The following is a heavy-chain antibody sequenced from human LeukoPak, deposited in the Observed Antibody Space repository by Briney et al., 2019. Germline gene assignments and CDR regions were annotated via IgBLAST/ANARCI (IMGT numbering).Heavy chain of an antibody. D-gene: IGHD5-24*01. CDR2: IIPIFGTA. V-gene: IGHV1-69*13. J-gene: IGHJ5*02. Sequence: SVKVSCKASGGTFSSYAISWVRQAPGQGLEWMGWIIPIFGTANYAQKFQGRVTITADESTGTAYMELSSLRSEDTAVYYCARERGRDGYNIRYDWFDPWGQGTLVTVSS. CDR1: GGTFSSYA. CDR3: ARERGRDGYNIRYDWFDP.